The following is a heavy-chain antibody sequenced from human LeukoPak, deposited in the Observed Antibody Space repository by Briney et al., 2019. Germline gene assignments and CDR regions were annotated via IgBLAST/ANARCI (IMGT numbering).Heavy chain of an antibody. J-gene: IGHJ4*02. D-gene: IGHD4-17*01. CDR3: ASRYGDAREAYDY. CDR1: GFTFSSYA. V-gene: IGHV3-23*01. Sequence: GGSLRLSCAASGFTFSSYAMSWVRQAPGKGLEWVSAISGSGGSTYYADSVKGRFTISRDNSKNTLYLQMNSLRAEDTAVYYCASRYGDAREAYDYWGQGTLVTVSS. CDR2: ISGSGGST.